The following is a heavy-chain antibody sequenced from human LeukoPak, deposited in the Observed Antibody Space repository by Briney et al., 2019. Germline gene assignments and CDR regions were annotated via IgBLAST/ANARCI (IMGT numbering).Heavy chain of an antibody. V-gene: IGHV3-33*06. Sequence: GGSLRLSCAASGFTFSSYGMHWVRQAPGRGLEWVAVIWYDGSNKYYADSVKGRFTISRDNSKNTLYLQMNSLRAEETAVYYCAKGEYCSSTSCYIGAFDIWGLGTMVTVSS. CDR2: IWYDGSNK. CDR3: AKGEYCSSTSCYIGAFDI. J-gene: IGHJ3*02. D-gene: IGHD2-2*02. CDR1: GFTFSSYG.